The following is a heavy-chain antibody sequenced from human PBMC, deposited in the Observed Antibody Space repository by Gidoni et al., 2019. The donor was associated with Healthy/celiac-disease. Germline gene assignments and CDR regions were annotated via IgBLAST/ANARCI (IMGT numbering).Heavy chain of an antibody. V-gene: IGHV4-30-2*01. CDR3: ARGIDYSDAFDI. CDR1: GGSISSGGSS. Sequence: QLQLQESGSGLVKPSQTLSLTCAASGGSISSGGSSWSWIRQPPGKGLEWSGYIYHSGSTYYNPSLKSRVTMSVDRSKNQFSRKLSSVTAADTAVYYCARGIDYSDAFDIWGQGTMVTVSS. D-gene: IGHD2-15*01. J-gene: IGHJ3*02. CDR2: IYHSGST.